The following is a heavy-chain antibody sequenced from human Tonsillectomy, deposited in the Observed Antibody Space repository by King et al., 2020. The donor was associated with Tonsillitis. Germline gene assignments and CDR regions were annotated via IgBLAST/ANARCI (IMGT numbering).Heavy chain of an antibody. CDR1: GFTFSSYG. CDR3: ATHPNMLMVYATEDYMDV. Sequence: VQLVESGGGVVQPGRSLRLSCAASGFTFSSYGMHWVRQAPGKGLEWVAVIWYDGSNKYYADSVKGRFTISRDNSKNTLYLQMNSLRAEDSAVYYCATHPNMLMVYATEDYMDVWGKGTTVTVSS. D-gene: IGHD2-8*01. V-gene: IGHV3-33*08. J-gene: IGHJ6*03. CDR2: IWYDGSNK.